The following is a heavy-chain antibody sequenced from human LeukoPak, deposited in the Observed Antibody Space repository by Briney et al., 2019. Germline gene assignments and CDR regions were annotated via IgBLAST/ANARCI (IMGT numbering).Heavy chain of an antibody. D-gene: IGHD2/OR15-2a*01. CDR1: GGSISSGSYY. CDR3: AGNKNLFGDTNWFDP. CDR2: IYYSGSTSGST. J-gene: IGHJ5*02. Sequence: PSETLSLTCTVSGGSISSGSYYWSWIRQPPGKGLEWIGYIYYSGSTSGSTIYNPSLKSRVTISVDTSKNQFSLKLISVTAADTAVYYCAGNKNLFGDTNWFDPWGQGTLVTVSS. V-gene: IGHV4-61*01.